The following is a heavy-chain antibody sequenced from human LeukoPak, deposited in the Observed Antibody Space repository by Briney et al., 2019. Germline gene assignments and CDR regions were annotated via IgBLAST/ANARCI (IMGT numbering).Heavy chain of an antibody. J-gene: IGHJ4*02. CDR2: IYPSDSNT. CDR1: GYNFTNYW. Sequence: GESLKISCKGSGYNFTNYWIGWVRQMPGKGLEWMGIIYPSDSNTRYSPSFQSQVTISADKSISTAYLQWSSLRASDTAMYFCARQESNRGSDWGQGTLVTVSS. CDR3: ARQESNRGSD. D-gene: IGHD2/OR15-2a*01. V-gene: IGHV5-51*01.